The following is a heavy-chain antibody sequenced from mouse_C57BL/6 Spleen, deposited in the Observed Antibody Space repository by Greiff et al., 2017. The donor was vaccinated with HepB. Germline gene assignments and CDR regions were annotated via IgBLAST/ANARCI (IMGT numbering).Heavy chain of an antibody. Sequence: VQLKESGAELVKPGASVKISCTASGYAFSSYCMNWVKQRPGKGLEWIGQIYPGDGDTNYNGKFKGKATLTADKSSSTAYMQLSSLTSEDSAVYFCARAYYSNYDAMDYWGQGTTVTVSS. CDR2: IYPGDGDT. D-gene: IGHD2-5*01. CDR1: GYAFSSYC. J-gene: IGHJ4*01. V-gene: IGHV1-80*01. CDR3: ARAYYSNYDAMDY.